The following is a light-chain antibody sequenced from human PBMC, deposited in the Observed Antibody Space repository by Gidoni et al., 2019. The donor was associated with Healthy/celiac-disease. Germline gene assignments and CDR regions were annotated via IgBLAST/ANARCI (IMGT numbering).Light chain of an antibody. V-gene: IGKV3-20*01. CDR3: QQYGSSFT. Sequence: EMVLTQSPGTLSLSPGERATLSCRASQSVSSSYLAWYQQKPGQAPRLLLDGASSRATGIPDRVSGSGSGTDFTLTISRLEPEDFAVYYCQQYGSSFTFGPGTKVEIK. J-gene: IGKJ3*01. CDR2: GAS. CDR1: QSVSSSY.